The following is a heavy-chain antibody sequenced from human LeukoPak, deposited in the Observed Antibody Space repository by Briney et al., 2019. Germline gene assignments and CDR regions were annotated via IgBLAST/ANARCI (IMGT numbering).Heavy chain of an antibody. CDR1: GGSISSYY. Sequence: PSETLSLTCTVSGGSISSYYWSWIRQPAGKGLECIGRIYTSGSTNYNPSLKSRVTMSVDTSKNQFSLKLSSVTAADTAVYYCARDEWLVRGQYFQHWGLGTLVTVSS. J-gene: IGHJ1*01. V-gene: IGHV4-4*07. D-gene: IGHD6-19*01. CDR3: ARDEWLVRGQYFQH. CDR2: IYTSGST.